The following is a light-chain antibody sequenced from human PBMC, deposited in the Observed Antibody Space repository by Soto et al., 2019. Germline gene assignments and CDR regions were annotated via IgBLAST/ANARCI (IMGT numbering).Light chain of an antibody. CDR1: QSVNKR. CDR2: GAS. V-gene: IGKV3-20*01. Sequence: EIVMTHSTVTLSACPGARATLSCRASQSVNKRLACYQQIPGQAPRLVISGASNRATGIPDRFSGIGSATDGSIIFSSLETEDCALYVGQQWGTSPMTFGQGTRLEIK. CDR3: QQWGTSPMT. J-gene: IGKJ5*01.